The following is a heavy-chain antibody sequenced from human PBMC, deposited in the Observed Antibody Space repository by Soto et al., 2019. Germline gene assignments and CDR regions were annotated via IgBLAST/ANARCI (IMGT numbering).Heavy chain of an antibody. V-gene: IGHV3-48*02. CDR3: AISDSSGYYYVPEYFQQ. Sequence: PGGSLRLSYAASGFSFSSYSMNWVRQAPGKGLEWVSYISSSSSTIYSADSVKGRFTISRDNAKNSLYLQMNSLRDEDTAVYYCAISDSSGYYYVPEYFQQWGQGTLVTVSS. D-gene: IGHD3-22*01. CDR2: ISSSSSTI. J-gene: IGHJ1*01. CDR1: GFSFSSYS.